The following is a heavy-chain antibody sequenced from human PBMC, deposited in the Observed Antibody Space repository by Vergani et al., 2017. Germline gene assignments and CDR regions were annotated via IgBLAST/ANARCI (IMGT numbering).Heavy chain of an antibody. V-gene: IGHV1-2*02. J-gene: IGHJ6*02. CDR2: INPNSGGT. Sequence: QVQLVQSGAEVKKPGASVKVSCKASGYTFTGYYMHWVRQAPGQGLEWMGWINPNSGGTNYAQKFQGRVTMTRDTSISTAYMELSRLRSDDTAVYYCARGVFDCSSTSCYLDYYYYGMDVWGQGTTVTVSS. CDR3: ARGVFDCSSTSCYLDYYYYGMDV. CDR1: GYTFTGYY. D-gene: IGHD2-2*01.